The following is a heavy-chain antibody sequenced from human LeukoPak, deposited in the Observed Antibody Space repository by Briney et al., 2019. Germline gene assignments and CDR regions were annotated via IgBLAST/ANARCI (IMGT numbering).Heavy chain of an antibody. D-gene: IGHD4-17*01. Sequence: SETLSLTCTVSGGSISSSNYYWGWIRQPPGKGLEWIGSIYYSGSTYYNPSLKSRVTISVDTSKNQFSLKLSSVTAADTAVYYCARGDGDYVENFDYWGQGTLVTVSS. CDR2: IYYSGST. CDR3: ARGDGDYVENFDY. CDR1: GGSISSSNYY. V-gene: IGHV4-39*07. J-gene: IGHJ4*02.